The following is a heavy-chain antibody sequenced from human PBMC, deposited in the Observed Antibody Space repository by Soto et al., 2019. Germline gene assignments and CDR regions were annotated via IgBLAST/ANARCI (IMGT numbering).Heavy chain of an antibody. J-gene: IGHJ1*01. D-gene: IGHD2-15*01. CDR3: AKGSLVVASTPLQY. V-gene: IGHV3-23*01. CDR1: GFIFSSYA. Sequence: EVQVLESGGGLVQPGGSLRLSCAASGFIFSSYAMSWVRQAPGKGLEWVSAIPGDGGSTYYADSLKGRFTISRDNSKNTLYLQLNSLRAEDTAVYYCAKGSLVVASTPLQYCGQGTLVTVSS. CDR2: IPGDGGST.